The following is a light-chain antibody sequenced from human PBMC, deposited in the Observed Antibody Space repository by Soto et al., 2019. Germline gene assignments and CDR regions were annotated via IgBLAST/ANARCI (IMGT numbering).Light chain of an antibody. V-gene: IGKV1-12*01. CDR2: AAS. CDR3: QPYNNWPLT. CDR1: QDVNTW. J-gene: IGKJ4*01. Sequence: DIQMTQSPSSLSASVGDRVTITCRASQDVNTWLAWYQQKPGRAPNLLIFAASSLQSGVPSRFSGNGSGTHFTLSISSLQPEDFAIYYCQPYNNWPLTFGGGTKVDIK.